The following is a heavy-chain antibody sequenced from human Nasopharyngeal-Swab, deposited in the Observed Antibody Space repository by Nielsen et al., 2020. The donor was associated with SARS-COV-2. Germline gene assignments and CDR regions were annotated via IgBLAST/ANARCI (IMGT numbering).Heavy chain of an antibody. J-gene: IGHJ3*02. D-gene: IGHD2-2*01. V-gene: IGHV3-30-3*01. Sequence: WIRLPPGKGLEWVAVISYDGSNKYYADSVKGRFTISRDNSKNTLYLQMNSLRAEDTAVYYCARSGDYCSSTSCYLSDAFDIWGQGTMVTVSS. CDR3: ARSGDYCSSTSCYLSDAFDI. CDR2: ISYDGSNK.